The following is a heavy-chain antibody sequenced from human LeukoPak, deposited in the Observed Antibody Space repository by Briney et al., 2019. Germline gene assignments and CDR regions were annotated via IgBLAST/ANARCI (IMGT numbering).Heavy chain of an antibody. D-gene: IGHD3-9*01. J-gene: IGHJ4*02. V-gene: IGHV4-59*01. CDR1: GGSISSYY. Sequence: SETLSLTCTVSGGSISSYYWSWIRQPPGKGLEWIGYIYYSGSTNYNPSLKSRVTISADTSKNQFSLKLSSVTAADTAVYYCARDGYDILTGPGFDYWGQGTLVTVSS. CDR3: ARDGYDILTGPGFDY. CDR2: IYYSGST.